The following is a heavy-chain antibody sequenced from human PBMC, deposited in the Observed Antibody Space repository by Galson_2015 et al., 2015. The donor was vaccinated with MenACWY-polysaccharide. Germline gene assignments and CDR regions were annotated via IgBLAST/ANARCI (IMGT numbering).Heavy chain of an antibody. V-gene: IGHV3-53*01. CDR1: GLTGSDNY. CDR2: IYSGGST. CDR3: ASAGSDCTSTSCYRPFDY. J-gene: IGHJ4*02. D-gene: IGHD2-2*01. Sequence: SLRLSCAASGLTGSDNYMSWVRRAPGKGLEWVSVIYSGGSTYYADSVKGRFTISRDNSKNTVYLQVNSLRAEDTAVYYCASAGSDCTSTSCYRPFDYWGQRTLVTVSS.